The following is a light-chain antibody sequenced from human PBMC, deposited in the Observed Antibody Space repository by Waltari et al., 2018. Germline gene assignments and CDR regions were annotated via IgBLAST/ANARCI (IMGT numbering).Light chain of an antibody. CDR2: GAS. CDR1: KNIRTY. J-gene: IGKJ1*01. CDR3: QQSFSSPWT. Sequence: DIQMTQSPSSLSASIGDTIPVTSRASKNIRTYLNWYQQKPAKAPKLLIFGASTLPRGVPSRFSGSASGTEFTLTVTNLQPDDFATYFCQQSFSSPWTFGQGTTV. V-gene: IGKV1-39*01.